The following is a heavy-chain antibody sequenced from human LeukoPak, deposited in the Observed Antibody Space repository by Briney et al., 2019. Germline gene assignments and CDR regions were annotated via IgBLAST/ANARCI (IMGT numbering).Heavy chain of an antibody. D-gene: IGHD3-10*01. CDR3: ARVRYYYGSGSYWAFDI. CDR1: GFTFNSYW. V-gene: IGHV3-30*03. J-gene: IGHJ3*02. Sequence: GGSLRLSCAASGFTFNSYWMSWVRQAPGKGLEWVAVISYDGSNKYYADSVKGRFTISRDNSKNTLYLQMNSLRAEDTAVYYCARVRYYYGSGSYWAFDIWGQGTMVTVSS. CDR2: ISYDGSNK.